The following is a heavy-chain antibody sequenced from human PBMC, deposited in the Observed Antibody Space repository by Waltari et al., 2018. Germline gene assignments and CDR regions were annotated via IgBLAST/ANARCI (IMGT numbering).Heavy chain of an antibody. CDR1: GDTFISNS. CDR3: VRVDRMARGYFDY. V-gene: IGHV1-69*08. D-gene: IGHD3-10*01. J-gene: IGHJ4*02. CDR2: FIPTVNRA. Sequence: QVQLVQSGAEVKKPGSSVKVSCQASGDTFISNSLAWVRQAPGQGLEWMGRFIPTVNRANDAQKFQGRVTIIADNPTNTVYMELSNLNSEDTAVYYCVRVDRMARGYFDYWGQGTLVTVSS.